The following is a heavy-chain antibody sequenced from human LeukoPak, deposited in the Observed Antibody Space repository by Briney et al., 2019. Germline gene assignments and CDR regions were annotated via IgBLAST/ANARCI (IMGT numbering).Heavy chain of an antibody. V-gene: IGHV4-39*01. CDR1: GGSISSSSYY. Sequence: SGTLSLTCTVSGGSISSSSYYWGWIRQPPGKGLEWIGSIYYSGSTYYNPSLKSRVTISVDTSKNQFSLKLSSVTAADTAVYYCARFLRGYSGYDPYNWFDPWGQGTLVTVSS. D-gene: IGHD5-12*01. CDR3: ARFLRGYSGYDPYNWFDP. CDR2: IYYSGST. J-gene: IGHJ5*02.